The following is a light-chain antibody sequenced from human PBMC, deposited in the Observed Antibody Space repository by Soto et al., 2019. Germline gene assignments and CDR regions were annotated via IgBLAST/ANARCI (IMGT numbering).Light chain of an antibody. CDR2: DAS. Sequence: VGSLVTLTCRASQSISSWLAWYQQKPGRAPKLLIYDASNLEAGVPSRFRGSGSGTDFTFTISRLQPEDIATYYCQQYENLPTFGQGTRLEIK. V-gene: IGKV1-33*01. CDR1: QSISSW. CDR3: QQYENLPT. J-gene: IGKJ5*01.